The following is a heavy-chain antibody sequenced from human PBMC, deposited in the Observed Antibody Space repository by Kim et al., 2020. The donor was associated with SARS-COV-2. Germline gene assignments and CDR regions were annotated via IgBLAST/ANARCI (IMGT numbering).Heavy chain of an antibody. CDR2: INPTTGGT. CDR3: ARDISGSYDS. Sequence: ASVKVSCKTSGYTFTGYAIHWVRQAPGQGLEWIGLINPTTGGTYFQRKFQGRVTMTTDTSVTTAYMEVSRLTFDDTAIYYCARDISGSYDSWGQGSLVTVSS. V-gene: IGHV1-2*02. D-gene: IGHD1-26*01. CDR1: GYTFTGYA. J-gene: IGHJ5*01.